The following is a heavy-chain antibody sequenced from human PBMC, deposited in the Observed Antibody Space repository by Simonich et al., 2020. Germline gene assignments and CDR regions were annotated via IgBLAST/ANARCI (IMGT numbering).Heavy chain of an antibody. CDR2: MYSGGST. D-gene: IGHD1-26*01. CDR1: GFTVSSNY. V-gene: IGHV3-53*01. J-gene: IGHJ4*02. Sequence: EVQLVESGGGLIQPGGSLRLSCAASGFTVSSNYMSWVRQAPGKGLGWVSVMYSGGSTYYADSVKGRFTISRDNSKNTLYLQINSRRAEDTAVYYCARDSGSGGFDYWGQGTLVTVSS. CDR3: ARDSGSGGFDY.